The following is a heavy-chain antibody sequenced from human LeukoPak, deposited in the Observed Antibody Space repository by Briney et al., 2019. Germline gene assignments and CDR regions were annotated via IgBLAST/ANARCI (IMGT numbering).Heavy chain of an antibody. V-gene: IGHV5-51*01. J-gene: IGHJ4*02. Sequence: GESLKISCKGSGYSFTSYWIGWVRQMPGKGLGWMGSIYPGDSDTRYSPLFQGQVTISADKSISTAYLQWSSLKASDTAMYYCARGYCSSTSCPFDYWGQGTLVTVSS. CDR2: IYPGDSDT. CDR3: ARGYCSSTSCPFDY. CDR1: GYSFTSYW. D-gene: IGHD2-2*01.